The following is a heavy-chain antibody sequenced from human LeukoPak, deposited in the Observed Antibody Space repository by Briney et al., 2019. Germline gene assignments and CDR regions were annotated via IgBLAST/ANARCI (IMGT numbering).Heavy chain of an antibody. CDR3: TTDLPKRYEWELPNSHFLGY. CDR1: GFTFSNAW. Sequence: GGSLRLSCAASGFTFSNAWMSWVRQAPGKGLEWVGRIKSKTDGGTTDYAAPVKGRFTISRDDSKNTLYLQMNSLKTEDTAVYYCTTDLPKRYEWELPNSHFLGYWGQGTLVTVSS. J-gene: IGHJ4*02. CDR2: IKSKTDGGTT. D-gene: IGHD1-26*01. V-gene: IGHV3-15*01.